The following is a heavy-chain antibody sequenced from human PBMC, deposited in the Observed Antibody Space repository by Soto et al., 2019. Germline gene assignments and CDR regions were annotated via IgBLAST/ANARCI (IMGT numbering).Heavy chain of an antibody. D-gene: IGHD6-19*01. CDR1: GFTFSSYA. V-gene: IGHV3-23*01. CDR3: AKSGIKDDDGVRGSGWYFDY. J-gene: IGHJ4*02. CDR2: ISGSGGST. Sequence: GGSLRLSCAASGFTFSSYAMSWVRQAPGKGLEWVSAISGSGGSTYYADSVKDRFTISRDNSKNTLYLQMNSLRAEDTAVYYCAKSGIKDDDGVRGSGWYFDYWGQGTLVTVSS.